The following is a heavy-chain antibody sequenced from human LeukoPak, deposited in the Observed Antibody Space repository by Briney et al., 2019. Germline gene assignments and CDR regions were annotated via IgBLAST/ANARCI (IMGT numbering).Heavy chain of an antibody. CDR2: IIPIFGTA. CDR3: ASLADIVVVPAAIGGYYYYYGMDV. J-gene: IGHJ6*04. V-gene: IGHV1-69*06. CDR1: GGTFSSCA. D-gene: IGHD2-2*01. Sequence: SVKVSCKASGGTFSSCAISWVRQAPGQGLEWMGGIIPIFGTANYAQKFQGRVTITADKSTSTAYMELSSLRSEDTAVYYCASLADIVVVPAAIGGYYYYYGMDVWAKGTTVTVSS.